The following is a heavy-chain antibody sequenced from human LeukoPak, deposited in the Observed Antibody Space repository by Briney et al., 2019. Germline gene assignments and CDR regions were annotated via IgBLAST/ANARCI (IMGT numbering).Heavy chain of an antibody. CDR1: GFTFSSYA. J-gene: IGHJ5*02. CDR2: ISGSGGTT. Sequence: PGGSLRLSCAASGFTFSSYAMSWVRQAPGKGLEWVSLISGSGGTTYYADSVKGRFTTSRDKSNNTLFLQMNSLRADDTALYYCAKSSGYSDYAWFDPWGQGTLVTVSS. CDR3: AKSSGYSDYAWFDP. D-gene: IGHD5-12*01. V-gene: IGHV3-23*01.